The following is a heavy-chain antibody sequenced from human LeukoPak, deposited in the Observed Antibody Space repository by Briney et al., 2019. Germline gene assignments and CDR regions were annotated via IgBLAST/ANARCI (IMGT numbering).Heavy chain of an antibody. Sequence: ASLKVSCKASGYTFTSYGISWVRQAPGQGLEWMGWISAYNGNTNYAQKLQGRVTMTTDTSTSTAYMELRSLRSDDTAVYYCARECSGGSCYSLMDVWGQGTTVTVSS. CDR2: ISAYNGNT. CDR1: GYTFTSYG. CDR3: ARECSGGSCYSLMDV. D-gene: IGHD2-15*01. V-gene: IGHV1-18*01. J-gene: IGHJ6*02.